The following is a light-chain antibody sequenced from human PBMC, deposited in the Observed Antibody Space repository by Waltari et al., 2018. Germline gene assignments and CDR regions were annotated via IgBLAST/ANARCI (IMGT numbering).Light chain of an antibody. CDR2: GAS. V-gene: IGKV3-15*01. Sequence: EIVMTQSPATLSVSPGEGATLSCRASQRVSSNLAWYQQTPGQAPILLISGASARATGIPARFSGRGSGTEFTLSISSLQSEDFAVYYCQQYHNWPPVTFGQGTKVEIK. J-gene: IGKJ1*01. CDR3: QQYHNWPPVT. CDR1: QRVSSN.